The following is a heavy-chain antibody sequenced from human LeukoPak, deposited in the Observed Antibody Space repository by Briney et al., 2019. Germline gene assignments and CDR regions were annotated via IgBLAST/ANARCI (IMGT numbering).Heavy chain of an antibody. CDR1: GGTFSSYA. Sequence: SVTVSCKASGGTFSSYAISWVRQAPGQGLEWMGGIIPIFGTANYAQKFQGRVTITADESTSTAYMELSSLRSEDTAVYYCARGDSAIAQDWFDPWGQGTLVTVSS. D-gene: IGHD2-21*01. CDR2: IIPIFGTA. CDR3: ARGDSAIAQDWFDP. V-gene: IGHV1-69*13. J-gene: IGHJ5*02.